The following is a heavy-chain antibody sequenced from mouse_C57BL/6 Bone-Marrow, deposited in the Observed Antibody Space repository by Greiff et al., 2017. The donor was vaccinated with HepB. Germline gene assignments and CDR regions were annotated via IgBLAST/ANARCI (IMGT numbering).Heavy chain of an antibody. CDR2: INPNNGGT. J-gene: IGHJ2*01. D-gene: IGHD2-1*01. Sequence: EVQLQQSGPELVKPGASVKISCKASGYTFTDYYMNWVKQSHGKSLEWIGDINPNNGGTSYNQKFKGKATLTVDKSSSTAYMELRSLTSEASAVYYCARENYGNRGYFDYWGQGTTLTVSS. CDR1: GYTFTDYY. CDR3: ARENYGNRGYFDY. V-gene: IGHV1-26*01.